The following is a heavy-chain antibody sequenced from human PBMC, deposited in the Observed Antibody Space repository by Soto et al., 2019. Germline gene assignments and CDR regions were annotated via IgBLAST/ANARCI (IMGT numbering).Heavy chain of an antibody. CDR1: GYTFTGHY. Sequence: ASVKVSCKASGYTFTGHYMHWVRQAPGQGPEWMGWINPNSGGTNYAQRFQGRVSMTRDTSISTAYMELSRLRSDDTAVYYCAREYSSTWYPFDYWGQGTLVTVSS. V-gene: IGHV1-2*02. J-gene: IGHJ4*02. D-gene: IGHD6-13*01. CDR3: AREYSSTWYPFDY. CDR2: INPNSGGT.